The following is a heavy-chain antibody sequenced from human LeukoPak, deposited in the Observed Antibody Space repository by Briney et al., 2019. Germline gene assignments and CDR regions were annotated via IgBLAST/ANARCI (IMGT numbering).Heavy chain of an antibody. CDR1: GFPFRDYG. CDR3: ARDGGGYELDY. CDR2: IWFDGSDK. D-gene: IGHD5-12*01. Sequence: GGSLRLSCAASGFPFRDYGMHWVRQAPGKGLEWVAVIWFDGSDKYYADSVKGRFTISRDNAKNSLYLQMNSLRAEDTAVYYCARDGGGYELDYWGQGTLVTVSS. J-gene: IGHJ4*02. V-gene: IGHV3-33*01.